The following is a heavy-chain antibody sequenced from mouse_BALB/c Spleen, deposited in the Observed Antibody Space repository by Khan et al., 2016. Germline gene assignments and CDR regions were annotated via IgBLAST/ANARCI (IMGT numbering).Heavy chain of an antibody. V-gene: IGHV9-3-1*01. Sequence: QFQLVQSGPELKKPGETVKISCKASGYTFTNYGMNWVKQAPGKGLKWMGWMNTYTGEPTYADDFKGRFAFSLKTSARTAYLQINNLKNEDTATYFCARDYDYDGDGYFDVWGAGTTVTVSS. CDR3: ARDYDYDGDGYFDV. D-gene: IGHD2-4*01. CDR2: MNTYTGEP. CDR1: GYTFTNYG. J-gene: IGHJ1*01.